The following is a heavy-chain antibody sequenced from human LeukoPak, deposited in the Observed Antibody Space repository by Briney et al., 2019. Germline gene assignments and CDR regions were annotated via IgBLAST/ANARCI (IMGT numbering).Heavy chain of an antibody. Sequence: ASVKVSCEASGYTFTSYGISWVRQAPRQGLEWMGWISAYNGNTNYAQKLQGRVTMTTDTSTSTAYMELRSLRSDDTAVYYCARDDPPYYYDSSGYDAFDIWGQGTMVTVSS. V-gene: IGHV1-18*01. CDR3: ARDDPPYYYDSSGYDAFDI. J-gene: IGHJ3*02. D-gene: IGHD3-22*01. CDR2: ISAYNGNT. CDR1: GYTFTSYG.